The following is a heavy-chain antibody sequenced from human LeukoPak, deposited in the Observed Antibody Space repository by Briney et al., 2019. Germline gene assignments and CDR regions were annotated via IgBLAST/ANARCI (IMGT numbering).Heavy chain of an antibody. Sequence: GGSLRLSCAASGFTVSSNYMSWVRQAPGKGLEWVSVIYSGGSTYYADSVKGRFTISRDNSKNTLYLQMNSLRAEDTAVHYCARVDYGDYGFDYWGQGTLVTASS. D-gene: IGHD4-17*01. CDR3: ARVDYGDYGFDY. V-gene: IGHV3-66*01. J-gene: IGHJ4*02. CDR2: IYSGGST. CDR1: GFTVSSNY.